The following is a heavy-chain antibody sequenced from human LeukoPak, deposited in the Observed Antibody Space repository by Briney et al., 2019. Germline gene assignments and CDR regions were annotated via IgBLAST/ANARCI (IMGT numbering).Heavy chain of an antibody. CDR2: VSGPGITT. V-gene: IGHV3-23*01. Sequence: PGGSLRLSCVASGFTFSSLAMHWVRQAPGKGLEWVSVVSGPGITTYYADSVKGRFTISRDNSKNTLYLQMNSLRAEDTAVYYCARAPGSSTSWSYFDFWGQGTLVTVSS. CDR3: ARAPGSSTSWSYFDF. J-gene: IGHJ4*02. CDR1: GFTFSSLA. D-gene: IGHD6-13*01.